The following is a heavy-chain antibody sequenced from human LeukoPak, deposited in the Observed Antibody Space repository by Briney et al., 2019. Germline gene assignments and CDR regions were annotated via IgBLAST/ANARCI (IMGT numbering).Heavy chain of an antibody. J-gene: IGHJ4*02. V-gene: IGHV4-39*07. CDR3: ARSRVGATTLDY. Sequence: SSETLSLTCTVSGDSISSNNYFWGWIRQPPGKGLEWIGYIYHSGSTYYNPSLKSRVTISVDRSKNQFSLKLSSVTAADTAVYYCARSRVGATTLDYWGQGTLVTVSS. CDR1: GDSISSNNYF. D-gene: IGHD1-26*01. CDR2: IYHSGST.